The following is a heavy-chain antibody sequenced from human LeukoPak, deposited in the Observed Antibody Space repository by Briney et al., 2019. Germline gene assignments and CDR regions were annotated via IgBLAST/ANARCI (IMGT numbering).Heavy chain of an antibody. J-gene: IGHJ2*01. Sequence: PGGSLRLSCVASGSTSSRLWMNWVRQAPGKGLEWVANIKQDGSEKYYVDSVKGRFTISRDNAKNSLYLQMNNLRAEDTAVYYCARGGYYYKDWYFDLWGRGTLVTVSS. V-gene: IGHV3-7*02. CDR2: IKQDGSEK. D-gene: IGHD3-22*01. CDR1: GSTSSRLW. CDR3: ARGGYYYKDWYFDL.